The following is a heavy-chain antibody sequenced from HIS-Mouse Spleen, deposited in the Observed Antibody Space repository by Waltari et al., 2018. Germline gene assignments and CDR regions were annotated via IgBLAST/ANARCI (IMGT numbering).Heavy chain of an antibody. D-gene: IGHD6-13*01. J-gene: IGHJ2*01. CDR2: IYYSGST. V-gene: IGHV4-39*07. CDR1: CGSISSRSYY. Sequence: QLQLQESGPGLVKPSETLSLTCTVPCGSISSRSYYWGWIRQPPGKGSEWIGSIYYSGSTYYNPSLKSRVTISVDTSKNQFSLKLSSMTAADTAVYYCAREIPYSSSWYDWYFDLWGRGTLVTVSS. CDR3: AREIPYSSSWYDWYFDL.